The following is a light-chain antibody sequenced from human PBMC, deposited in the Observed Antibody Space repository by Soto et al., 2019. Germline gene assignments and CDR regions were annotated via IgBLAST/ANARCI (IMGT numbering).Light chain of an antibody. J-gene: IGKJ3*01. Sequence: DIQMTQSPSSLSAFVGDRVTITCRASQGISNYLAWFQQKPGKAPKTLIYAAYTLQRGVPSKFSGSRSGTEFTLTINSLQPEDLATYYCQQYDSYPFTFGPATEVDIK. V-gene: IGKV1-16*02. CDR3: QQYDSYPFT. CDR2: AAY. CDR1: QGISNY.